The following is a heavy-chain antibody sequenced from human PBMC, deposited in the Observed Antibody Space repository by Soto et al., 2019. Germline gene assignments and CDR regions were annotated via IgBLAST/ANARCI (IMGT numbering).Heavy chain of an antibody. CDR1: GYTFTSHY. Sequence: QVQLVQSGAEVKKPGASVKVSCKASGYTFTSHYMHWVRQAPGQGLEWMGIINPNGENTDYAQKFKGRITMTGDPSTSTVYMELSNLRSEDTALYFCARAGRLMVYGLEYWGQGTLLTVSS. J-gene: IGHJ4*02. CDR3: ARAGRLMVYGLEY. D-gene: IGHD2-8*01. V-gene: IGHV1-46*01. CDR2: INPNGENT.